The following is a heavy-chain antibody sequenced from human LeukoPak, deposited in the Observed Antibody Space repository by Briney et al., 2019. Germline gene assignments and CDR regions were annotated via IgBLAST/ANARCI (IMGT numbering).Heavy chain of an antibody. V-gene: IGHV4-39*01. CDR2: IYYSGST. CDR1: GGSISSSSYY. Sequence: PSETLSLTCTVSGGSISSSSYYWGWIRQPPGKGLEYIGSIYYSGSTYYNPSLKSRVTISVDTSKNQFSLKLSTVTAADTAVYYCASQSWSIMITFGGVIDHWGQGTLVTVSS. D-gene: IGHD3-16*01. CDR3: ASQSWSIMITFGGVIDH. J-gene: IGHJ5*02.